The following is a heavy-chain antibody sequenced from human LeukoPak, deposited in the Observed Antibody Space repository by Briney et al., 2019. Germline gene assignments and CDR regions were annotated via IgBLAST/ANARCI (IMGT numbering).Heavy chain of an antibody. V-gene: IGHV1-18*01. J-gene: IGHJ5*02. CDR2: VSSYNGDT. CDR3: AKDWHILTGRNCFDP. CDR1: GYSLNNYG. D-gene: IGHD3-9*01. Sequence: ASVKVSCKASGYSLNNYGISWVRQAPGQGLEWMGWVSSYNGDTNYAQKFQGRVTMSTDTSTSTAYMELRSLRFGDTAIYYCAKDWHILTGRNCFDPWGQGTLVTVSS.